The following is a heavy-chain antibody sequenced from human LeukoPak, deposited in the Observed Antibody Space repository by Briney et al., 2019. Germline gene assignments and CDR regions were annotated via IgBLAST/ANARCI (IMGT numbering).Heavy chain of an antibody. CDR1: GFTFSSYE. CDR2: ISSSGSTI. D-gene: IGHD6-13*01. Sequence: GGSLRLSCAASGFTFSSYEMNWVRQAPGKGLEWVSYISSSGSTIYYADSVKGRFTISRDNSKNTLYLQMNSLRAEDTAVYYCARGKEAAAGQTYYFDYWGQGTLVTVSS. V-gene: IGHV3-48*03. J-gene: IGHJ4*02. CDR3: ARGKEAAAGQTYYFDY.